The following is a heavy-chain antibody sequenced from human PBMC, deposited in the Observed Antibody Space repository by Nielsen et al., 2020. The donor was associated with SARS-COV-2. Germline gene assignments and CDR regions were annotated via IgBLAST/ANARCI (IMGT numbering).Heavy chain of an antibody. J-gene: IGHJ6*03. D-gene: IGHD1-26*01. CDR3: AKDGAHPGRSYYYYYYMDV. CDR2: ISGSGGST. V-gene: IGHV3-23*01. CDR1: GFTFSSYA. Sequence: GESLKISCAASGFTFSSYAMSWVRQAPGKGLGWVSAISGSGGSTYYADSVKGRFTISRDNSKNTLYLQMNSLRAEDTAVYYCAKDGAHPGRSYYYYYYMDVWGKGTTVTVSS.